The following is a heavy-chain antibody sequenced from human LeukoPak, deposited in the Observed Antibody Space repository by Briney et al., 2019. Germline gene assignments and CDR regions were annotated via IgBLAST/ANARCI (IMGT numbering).Heavy chain of an antibody. Sequence: ASVKVSCKASGYTFTSYGISWVRQAPGQGLEWVGWISAYNGNTNYAQKLQGRVTMTTDTSTSTAYMELRSLRSDDTAVYYCAREHGYGTYYDFWSGYSDLDYWGQGTLVTVSS. CDR2: ISAYNGNT. CDR1: GYTFTSYG. V-gene: IGHV1-18*01. D-gene: IGHD3-3*01. CDR3: AREHGYGTYYDFWSGYSDLDY. J-gene: IGHJ4*02.